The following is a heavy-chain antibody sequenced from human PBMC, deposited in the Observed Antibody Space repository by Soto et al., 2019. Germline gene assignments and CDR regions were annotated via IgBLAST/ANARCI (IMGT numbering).Heavy chain of an antibody. CDR2: TSNSGST. V-gene: IGHV4-31*01. CDR1: GGSITSSGYY. D-gene: IGHD2-2*01. Sequence: QVQLQESGPGLVKPSQTLCLTCTVSGGSITSSGYYWSWIRQPPGAGLEWIGFTSNSGSTSYNPSLKSLVTISVDPSPYPFSLNLKSVTAADTAVYYCARGGGSTKVDYWGQGTLVTVSP. CDR3: ARGGGSTKVDY. J-gene: IGHJ4*02.